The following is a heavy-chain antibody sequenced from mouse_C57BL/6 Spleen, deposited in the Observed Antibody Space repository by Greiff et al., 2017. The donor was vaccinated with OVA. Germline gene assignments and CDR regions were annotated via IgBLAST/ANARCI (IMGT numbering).Heavy chain of an antibody. CDR1: GYTFTSYW. V-gene: IGHV1-59*01. CDR3: ARRGEYYFDY. CDR2: IDPSDSYT. J-gene: IGHJ2*01. Sequence: VKLQQPGAELVRPGTSVKLSCKASGYTFTSYWMHWVKQRPGQGLEWIGVIDPSDSYTNYNQKFKGKATLTVDTSSSTAYMQLSSLTSEDSAVYYCARRGEYYFDYGGQGTTLTVSS.